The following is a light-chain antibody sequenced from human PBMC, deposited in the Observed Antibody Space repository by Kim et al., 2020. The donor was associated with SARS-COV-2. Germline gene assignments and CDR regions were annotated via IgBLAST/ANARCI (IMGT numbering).Light chain of an antibody. V-gene: IGKV1-39*01. J-gene: IGKJ5*01. Sequence: DMQMTQSPSSLSASVGDRVTIICRASQSVSTYVNWYQHKAGKAPKLLIYGSSTLHTGVPSRFSGSGSGTDFSLTISSLQPEDFATYYCQESFTTLITIGQGTRLEIK. CDR1: QSVSTY. CDR2: GSS. CDR3: QESFTTLIT.